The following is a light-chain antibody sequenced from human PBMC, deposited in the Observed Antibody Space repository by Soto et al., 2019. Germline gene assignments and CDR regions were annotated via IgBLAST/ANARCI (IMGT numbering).Light chain of an antibody. CDR1: TGAVTSGHY. CDR2: DTS. J-gene: IGLJ1*01. CDR3: FTYYSGPPLRV. V-gene: IGLV7-46*01. Sequence: QALVTQEPSLTVSPGGTVTLTCGSSTGAVTSGHYPYWFQQKPGQAPRTLIYDTSNKHSWTPARFSGSLLGGKAALTLSGAQPEDESEYSSFTYYSGPPLRVSGTGSKV.